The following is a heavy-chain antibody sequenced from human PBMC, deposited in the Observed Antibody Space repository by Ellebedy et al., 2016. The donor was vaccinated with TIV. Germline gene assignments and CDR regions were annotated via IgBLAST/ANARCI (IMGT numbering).Heavy chain of an antibody. D-gene: IGHD6-6*01. Sequence: GESLKISXVVSGFTFSSDSMSWVRQAPGKGLEWVSYISKTANSIYYAGSVRGRFTISRDNSKNTLYLQMNSLRAEDTAVYYCAKRRMPGRLEGFDYWGQGTLVTVSS. CDR1: GFTFSSDS. CDR3: AKRRMPGRLEGFDY. V-gene: IGHV3-48*01. CDR2: ISKTANSI. J-gene: IGHJ4*02.